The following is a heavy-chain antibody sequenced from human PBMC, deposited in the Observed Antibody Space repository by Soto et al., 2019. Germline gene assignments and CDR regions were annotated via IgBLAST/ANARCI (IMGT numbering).Heavy chain of an antibody. CDR1: GGSISSGGYY. Sequence: SETLCLTCTVAGGSISSGGYYWSWIRQHPGKGLEWIGYIYYSGSTYYNPSLKSRVTISVDTSKNQFSLKLSSVTAADTAVYYCARGRRRAAAGKDYYYYYYMDVWGKGTTVTVSS. CDR2: IYYSGST. D-gene: IGHD6-13*01. V-gene: IGHV4-31*03. J-gene: IGHJ6*03. CDR3: ARGRRRAAAGKDYYYYYYMDV.